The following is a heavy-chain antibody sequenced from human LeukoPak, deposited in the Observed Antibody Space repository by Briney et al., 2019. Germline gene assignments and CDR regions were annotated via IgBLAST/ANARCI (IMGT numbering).Heavy chain of an antibody. Sequence: GGSLRLSCAASGFTFSSYAMSWVRQAPGKGLEWVSAISGSGGSTYYADSVKGRFTISRDNAKNSLYLQMNSLRAEDTAVYYCARDLTFWSRLAPYYYYGMDVWGQGTTVTVSS. CDR1: GFTFSSYA. CDR3: ARDLTFWSRLAPYYYYGMDV. V-gene: IGHV3-23*01. CDR2: ISGSGGST. J-gene: IGHJ6*02. D-gene: IGHD3-3*01.